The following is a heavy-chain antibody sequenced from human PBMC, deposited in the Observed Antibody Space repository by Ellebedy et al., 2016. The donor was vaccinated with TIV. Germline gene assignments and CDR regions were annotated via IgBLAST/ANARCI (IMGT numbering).Heavy chain of an antibody. D-gene: IGHD5-24*01. V-gene: IGHV1-18*01. CDR1: GYSFTSHG. J-gene: IGHJ5*02. CDR2: VTAYNRDT. Sequence: AASVKVSCKASGYSFTSHGITWVRQAPGQGLQWMGWVTAYNRDTYYAPNFQGRVTFTTDTSSSTAYMELRSLRSDDTGVYYCARGAMALSWGQGTLVTVSS. CDR3: ARGAMALS.